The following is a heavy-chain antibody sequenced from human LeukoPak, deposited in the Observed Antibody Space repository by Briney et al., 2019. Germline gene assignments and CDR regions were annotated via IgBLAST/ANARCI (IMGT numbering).Heavy chain of an antibody. Sequence: PGGSLRLSCTASGFTFGDYAMSWIRQAPGKGLEWVSYISSSGSTIYYADSVKGRFTISRDNAKNSLYLQINSLRAEDTAVYYCARDGSSSWYYFDYWGQGTLVTVSS. CDR1: GFTFGDYA. CDR3: ARDGSSSWYYFDY. V-gene: IGHV3-11*04. D-gene: IGHD6-13*01. CDR2: ISSSGSTI. J-gene: IGHJ4*02.